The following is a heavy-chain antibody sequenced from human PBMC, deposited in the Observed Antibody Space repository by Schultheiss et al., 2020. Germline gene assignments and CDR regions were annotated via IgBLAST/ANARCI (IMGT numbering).Heavy chain of an antibody. CDR2: IWYDGSEK. D-gene: IGHD6-19*01. J-gene: IGHJ3*02. Sequence: GGSLRLSCAASGFTFSDYIIHWVRQAPGKGLEWVALIWYDGSEKYYADSVKGRFTISRDNSRNTVYLQMNSLRAEDTAVYYFARERSGDYAFDIWGQGTMVTVSS. CDR3: ARERSGDYAFDI. CDR1: GFTFSDYI. V-gene: IGHV3-33*01.